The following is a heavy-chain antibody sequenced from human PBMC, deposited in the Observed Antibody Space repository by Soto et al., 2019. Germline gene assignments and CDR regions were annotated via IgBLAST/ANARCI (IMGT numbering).Heavy chain of an antibody. D-gene: IGHD3-16*01. J-gene: IGHJ5*02. V-gene: IGHV1-18*01. CDR3: VRELAWGNCNTLSCHGEKWLDA. Sequence: QLVQSGGEVKMPGASVTVSCKALGYTFSTYGITWVRQAPGQGLEWMGWISGHNGNTVYAQKFQGRFTMTTETATSTGYMEVRRLTSDDTAVYYCVRELAWGNCNTLSCHGEKWLDAWGQGSLVTVSS. CDR1: GYTFSTYG. CDR2: ISGHNGNT.